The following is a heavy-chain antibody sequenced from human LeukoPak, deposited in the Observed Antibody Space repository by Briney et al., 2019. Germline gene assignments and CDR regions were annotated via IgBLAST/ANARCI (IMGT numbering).Heavy chain of an antibody. CDR3: ARDAIAVAGRKISDY. J-gene: IGHJ4*02. Sequence: ASVKVSCKASGYTFTGYYMHWVRQAPGQGLEWMGWINPNSGGTNYAQKFQGRVTMTRDTSISTAYMELSRLRSDDTAVYYCARDAIAVAGRKISDYWGQGTLVTVSS. CDR2: INPNSGGT. CDR1: GYTFTGYY. D-gene: IGHD6-19*01. V-gene: IGHV1-2*02.